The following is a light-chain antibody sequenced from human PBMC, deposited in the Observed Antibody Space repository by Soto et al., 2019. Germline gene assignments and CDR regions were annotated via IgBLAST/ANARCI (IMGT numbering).Light chain of an antibody. CDR1: SSDVGSYNL. J-gene: IGLJ3*02. CDR2: EVS. CDR3: CSYACSSTLV. V-gene: IGLV2-23*02. Sequence: QSALTQPASVSGSPGQSITISCTGTSSDVGSYNLVSWYQQHPDKAPKLMIYEVSKRPSGVSNRFSGSKSGNTASLTISGLQAEDEADYYCCSYACSSTLVFGGGTKLTVL.